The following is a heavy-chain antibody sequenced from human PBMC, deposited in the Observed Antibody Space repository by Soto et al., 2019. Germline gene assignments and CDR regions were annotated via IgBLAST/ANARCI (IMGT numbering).Heavy chain of an antibody. CDR3: ARKSGQQAPFDY. CDR1: GGTFSSYA. Sequence: SVKVSCKASGGTFSSYAISWVRQAPGQGLEWMGGITPIFGTANYAQKFQGRVTITADKSTSTAYMELSSLRSEDTAVYYCARKSGQQAPFDYWGQGTLVTVSS. J-gene: IGHJ4*02. CDR2: ITPIFGTA. D-gene: IGHD6-13*01. V-gene: IGHV1-69*06.